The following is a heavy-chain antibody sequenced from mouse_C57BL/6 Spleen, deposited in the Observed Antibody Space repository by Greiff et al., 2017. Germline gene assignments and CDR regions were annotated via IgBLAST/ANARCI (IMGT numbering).Heavy chain of an antibody. D-gene: IGHD2-4*01. CDR2: INPGSGGT. CDR3: ARRGYDYYFDY. J-gene: IGHJ2*01. Sequence: VQLQESGAELVRPGTSVKVSCKASGYAFTNYLIEWVKQRPGQGLEWIGVINPGSGGTNYNEKFKGKATLPADKSSSTAYMQLSSLTSEDSAVYFCARRGYDYYFDYWGQGTTLTVSS. CDR1: GYAFTNYL. V-gene: IGHV1-54*01.